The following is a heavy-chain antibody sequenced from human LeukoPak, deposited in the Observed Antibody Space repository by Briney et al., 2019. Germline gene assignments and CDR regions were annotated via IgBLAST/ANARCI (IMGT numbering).Heavy chain of an antibody. CDR3: AKGQTSTVVTTFDY. Sequence: PGGSLRLSCAASGFTFSRYGMQWVRQAPGTGLEWVAFIRYDGSNKYYADSVKGRFTISRDNAKNSLYLQMNSLRAEDTAVYYCAKGQTSTVVTTFDYWGQGTLVTVSS. J-gene: IGHJ4*02. CDR2: IRYDGSNK. V-gene: IGHV3-30*02. D-gene: IGHD4-23*01. CDR1: GFTFSRYG.